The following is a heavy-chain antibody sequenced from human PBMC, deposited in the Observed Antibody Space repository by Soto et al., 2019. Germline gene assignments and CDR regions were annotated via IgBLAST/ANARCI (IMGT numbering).Heavy chain of an antibody. CDR3: ERDPPRYFTSSPEGAGL. CDR1: GYTFTASH. D-gene: IGHD2-21*01. CDR2: INPKTGDT. Sequence: QVQLVQSGTEVKKPGASVKVSCKASGYTFTASHIHWVRQASGQGLEWLGWINPKTGDTNYPQKVQGKITMTRDTSMSTAYMELANLTSDDTAVYYCERDPPRYFTSSPEGAGLWGQGTLVTVSS. V-gene: IGHV1-2*02. J-gene: IGHJ4*02.